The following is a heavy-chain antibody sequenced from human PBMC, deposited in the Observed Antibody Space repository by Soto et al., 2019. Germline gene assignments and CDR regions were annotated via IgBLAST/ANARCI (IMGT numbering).Heavy chain of an antibody. CDR3: ARDLHDFWSGYAFDI. D-gene: IGHD3-3*01. CDR1: GFTFSSYW. V-gene: IGHV3-7*01. CDR2: IKQDGSEK. J-gene: IGHJ3*02. Sequence: EVQLVESGGGLVQPGGSLRLSCAASGFTFSSYWMSWVRQAPGKGLEWVANIKQDGSEKYYVDSVKGRFTISRDNAKNSLYLQMNRLRAEDTAVYYCARDLHDFWSGYAFDIWGQGTMVTVSS.